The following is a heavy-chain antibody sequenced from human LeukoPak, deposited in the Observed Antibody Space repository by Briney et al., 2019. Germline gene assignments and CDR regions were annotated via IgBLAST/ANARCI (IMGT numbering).Heavy chain of an antibody. J-gene: IGHJ4*02. D-gene: IGHD3-22*01. CDR2: ISGSGGST. V-gene: IGHV3-23*01. Sequence: GGSLRLSCAASGFTFSSYGMSWVRQAPGKGLEWVSGISGSGGSTYYADSVKGRFTISRDNSKNTLYLQMNSLRAEDTAVYYCAKLDYYDSSGSLDYWGQGTLVTVSS. CDR1: GFTFSSYG. CDR3: AKLDYYDSSGSLDY.